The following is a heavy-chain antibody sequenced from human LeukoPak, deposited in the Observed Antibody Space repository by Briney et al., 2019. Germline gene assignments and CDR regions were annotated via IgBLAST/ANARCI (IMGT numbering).Heavy chain of an antibody. CDR3: ARDCGGSCYLDY. J-gene: IGHJ4*02. D-gene: IGHD2-15*01. CDR2: IKQDGSEK. Sequence: GGSLRLSCAASGFTFSSYWMSWVRQAPGKGLEWVAKIKQDGSEKYYVDSVKGRFTISSDNAKNSLYLHMNSLRAEDTAVYYCARDCGGSCYLDYWGQGTLVTVSS. CDR1: GFTFSSYW. V-gene: IGHV3-7*01.